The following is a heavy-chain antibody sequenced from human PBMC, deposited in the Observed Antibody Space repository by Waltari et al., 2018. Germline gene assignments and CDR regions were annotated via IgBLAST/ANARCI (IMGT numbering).Heavy chain of an antibody. V-gene: IGHV4-61*09. CDR3: ASRPTYYYDSSGYY. D-gene: IGHD3-22*01. J-gene: IGHJ4*02. CDR2: IYTSGST. CDR1: GGSISRGSYY. Sequence: QVQLQESGPGLVKPSQTLSLTCTVSGGSISRGSYYWSWIRQPAGKGLEWLGYIYTSGSTNYNPSLKSRVTITADTSTDTAYMELSSLRSEDTAVYYCASRPTYYYDSSGYYWGQGTLVTVSS.